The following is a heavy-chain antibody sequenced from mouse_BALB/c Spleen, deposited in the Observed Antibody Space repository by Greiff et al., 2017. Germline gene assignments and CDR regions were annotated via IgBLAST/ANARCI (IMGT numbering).Heavy chain of an antibody. D-gene: IGHD3-3*01. J-gene: IGHJ3*01. V-gene: IGHV2-4-1*01. CDR2: IWSGGST. CDR3: AAGTARAWFAY. CDR1: GFSLTSYG. Sequence: QVQLQQSGPGLVQPSQSLSITCTVSGFSLTSYGVHWVRQSPGKGLEWLGVIWSGGSTDYNAAFISRLSISKDNSKSQVFFKMNSLQADDTAIYYCAAGTARAWFAYWGQGTLVTVSA.